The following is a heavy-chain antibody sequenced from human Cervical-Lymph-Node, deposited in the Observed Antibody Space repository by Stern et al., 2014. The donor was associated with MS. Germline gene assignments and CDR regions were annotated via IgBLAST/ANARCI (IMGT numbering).Heavy chain of an antibody. D-gene: IGHD1-26*01. J-gene: IGHJ4*02. CDR3: ARWVPIVGSTLTFDY. Sequence: VHLVESGGGVVQPGRSLRLSCAASGFIFNNYAMHWVRQTPVKGLEWVAAASNDGTDTQYADSVKGRFTISREKSMNPPYSLGNSLTPEYTAVYYCARWVPIVGSTLTFDYWGQGTLVIVSS. CDR1: GFIFNNYA. V-gene: IGHV3-30*04. CDR2: ASNDGTDT.